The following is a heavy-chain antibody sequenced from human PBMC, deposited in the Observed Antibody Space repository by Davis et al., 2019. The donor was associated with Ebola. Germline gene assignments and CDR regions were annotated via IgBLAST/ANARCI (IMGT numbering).Heavy chain of an antibody. J-gene: IGHJ4*02. CDR3: ARDFVY. Sequence: SETLSLTCTVSGDSISSYYWSWIRQPPGKGLEWIGYIYYSGSTNYNPSLKSRVTLSVDTSKNQFSLRLTSVTAADTAMYYCARDFVYWGQGTLVAVSS. CDR2: IYYSGST. V-gene: IGHV4-59*12. CDR1: GDSISSYY.